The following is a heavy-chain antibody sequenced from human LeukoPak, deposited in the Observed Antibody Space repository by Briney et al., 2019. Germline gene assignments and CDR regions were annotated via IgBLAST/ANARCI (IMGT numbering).Heavy chain of an antibody. D-gene: IGHD5-18*01. CDR1: GYSFTSYW. J-gene: IGHJ4*02. CDR2: IYPGDSDS. Sequence: GESLKISCQGSGYSFTSYWIGWVRQMPGKGLEWMGIIYPGDSDSRYSPSFRGQVTISADKSLSTAYLQWSSLKASDTAMYYCARRGYNYGYGVDYWGQGTLVTVSS. CDR3: ARRGYNYGYGVDY. V-gene: IGHV5-51*01.